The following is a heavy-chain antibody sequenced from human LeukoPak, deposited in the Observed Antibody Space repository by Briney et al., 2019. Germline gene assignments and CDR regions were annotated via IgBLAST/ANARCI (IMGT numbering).Heavy chain of an antibody. V-gene: IGHV1-2*02. CDR2: INPNSGGT. J-gene: IGHJ6*03. CDR3: ARGGLPVYYYMDV. CDR1: GYTFTGYF. D-gene: IGHD1-26*01. Sequence: ASVKVSCKPSGYTFTGYFMHWVRQAPGQGLEWMGWINPNSGGTNYPQKFQDRVTMTRDTSISTAYMELSRLRSDDTAIYYCARGGLPVYYYMDVWGKGTTVTVSS.